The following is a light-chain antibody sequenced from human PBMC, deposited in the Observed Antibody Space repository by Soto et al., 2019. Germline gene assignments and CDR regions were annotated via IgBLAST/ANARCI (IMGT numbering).Light chain of an antibody. CDR2: GAS. CDR3: QPHNNWPFT. V-gene: IGKV3-15*01. Sequence: EIVMTQSPATLSVSPGERATLSCRASQSVSSNLAWYQQRPGQAPRLLIYGASTRATGIPARLSGSGSGTEYTLNISSLQSEDLAVYYCQPHNNWPFTFGQGTKLEIK. J-gene: IGKJ2*01. CDR1: QSVSSN.